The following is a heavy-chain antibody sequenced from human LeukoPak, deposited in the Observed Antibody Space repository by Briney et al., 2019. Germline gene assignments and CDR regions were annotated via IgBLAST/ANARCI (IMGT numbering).Heavy chain of an antibody. Sequence: GGSLRLSCAASGFTVSSNYMSWVRQAPGKGLEWVSVIYSGGSTYYADSVKGRFTISRDNSKDTLYLQMNSLRPEDTAVYYCARTLMQLWFLKDVWGKGTTVTVSS. CDR1: GFTVSSNY. CDR2: IYSGGST. D-gene: IGHD5-18*01. V-gene: IGHV3-66*02. CDR3: ARTLMQLWFLKDV. J-gene: IGHJ6*04.